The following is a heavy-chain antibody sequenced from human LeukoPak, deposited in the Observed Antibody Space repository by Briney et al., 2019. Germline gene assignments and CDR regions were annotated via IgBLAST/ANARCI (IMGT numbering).Heavy chain of an antibody. CDR3: AREHRLDYYGSSGYYFDY. Sequence: SGGSLRLSCAASGFTFTSYSMNWVRQARGKGLEWVSSISSSSSYIYYADSVKGRFTISRDNAKNSLHLQMNSLRAEDTAVYYCAREHRLDYYGSSGYYFDYWGQGTLVTVSS. CDR1: GFTFTSYS. D-gene: IGHD3-22*01. CDR2: ISSSSSYI. J-gene: IGHJ4*02. V-gene: IGHV3-21*01.